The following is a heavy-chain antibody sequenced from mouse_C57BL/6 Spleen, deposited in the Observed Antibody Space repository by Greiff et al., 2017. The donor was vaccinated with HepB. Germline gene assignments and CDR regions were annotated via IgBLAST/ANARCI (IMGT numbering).Heavy chain of an antibody. D-gene: IGHD1-1*01. V-gene: IGHV2-9-1*01. CDR2: IWTGGGT. CDR1: GFSFTSYA. J-gene: IGHJ2*01. Sequence: VQLQQSGPGLVAPSQRLSITCTVSGFSFTSYAISWVRQPPGKGLEWLGVIWTGGGTNYNSALKSRLSISKDNSKSQVFLKMNSLQTDDTARYYCARETTVVEGYYFDYWGQGTTLTVSS. CDR3: ARETTVVEGYYFDY.